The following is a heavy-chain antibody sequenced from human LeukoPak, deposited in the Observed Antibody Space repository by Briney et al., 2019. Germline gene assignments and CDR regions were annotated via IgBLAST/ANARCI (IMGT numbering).Heavy chain of an antibody. V-gene: IGHV4-59*11. J-gene: IGHJ4*02. CDR2: IYYSGNT. D-gene: IGHD3-22*01. CDR3: ARRSGVLDSRDSRYYFDH. Sequence: SETLSLICVVSGDSINRHYWSWVPHPPGKGLEYIGYIYYSGNTDYNPYLTSRVTISLATSKNQFSLNLTSVTAADTAVYYCARRSGVLDSRDSRYYFDHWGQGTLVTVSS. CDR1: GDSINRHY.